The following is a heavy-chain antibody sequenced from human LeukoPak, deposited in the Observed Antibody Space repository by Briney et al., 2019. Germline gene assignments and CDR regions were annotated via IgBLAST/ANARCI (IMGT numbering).Heavy chain of an antibody. V-gene: IGHV3-7*01. D-gene: IGHD3-3*01. J-gene: IGHJ4*02. CDR2: IKQDGSEK. CDR1: GSTFSSYW. Sequence: GGSLRLSCAASGSTFSSYWMSWVRQAPGKGLEWVANIKQDGSEKYYVDSVKGRFTISRDNAKNSLYLQMNSLRAEDTAVYYCAREGVADFWSGYRTSYYFDYWGQGTLVTVSS. CDR3: AREGVADFWSGYRTSYYFDY.